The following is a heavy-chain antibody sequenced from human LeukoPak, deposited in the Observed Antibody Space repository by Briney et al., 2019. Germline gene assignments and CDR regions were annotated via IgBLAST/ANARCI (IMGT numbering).Heavy chain of an antibody. CDR3: AKDQWNPDF. D-gene: IGHD6-19*01. V-gene: IGHV3-33*06. CDR2: VWDDGSSQ. J-gene: IGHJ4*02. Sequence: GGPLRLSCAASGFTFSSYGMHWVRQAPGKGLEWVAVVWDDGSSQNYADSVKGRFTISRDNSKNLVFLQMNSLRAEDTAVYYCAKDQWNPDFWGQGTLVSVSS. CDR1: GFTFSSYG.